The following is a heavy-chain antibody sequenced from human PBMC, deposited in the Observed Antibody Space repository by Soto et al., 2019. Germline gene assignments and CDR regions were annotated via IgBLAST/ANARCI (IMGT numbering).Heavy chain of an antibody. D-gene: IGHD3-10*01. Sequence: GASVKVSCKASGYTFTSYAMHWVRQAPGQRLEWMGWINAGNGNTKYSQKFQGRVTITRDTSASTAYMELSSLRSEDTAVYYCARDDGAYGSGSYFALGIGMDVWGQGTTVTVSS. V-gene: IGHV1-3*01. CDR2: INAGNGNT. CDR1: GYTFTSYA. CDR3: ARDDGAYGSGSYFALGIGMDV. J-gene: IGHJ6*02.